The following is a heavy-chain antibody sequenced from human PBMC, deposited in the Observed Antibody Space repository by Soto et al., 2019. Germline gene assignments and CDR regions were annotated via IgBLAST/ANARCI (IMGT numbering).Heavy chain of an antibody. Sequence: GESLKISCKGSGYSFTSYWIGWVRQMPGKGLEWMGIIYPGDSDTSYSPSFQGRVTISADKSISTAYLQWSSLKASDTAMYYCARHLRSGYDYYYYYYMDVWGKGTTVTVSS. CDR1: GYSFTSYW. CDR2: IYPGDSDT. CDR3: ARHLRSGYDYYYYYYMDV. V-gene: IGHV5-51*01. J-gene: IGHJ6*03. D-gene: IGHD5-12*01.